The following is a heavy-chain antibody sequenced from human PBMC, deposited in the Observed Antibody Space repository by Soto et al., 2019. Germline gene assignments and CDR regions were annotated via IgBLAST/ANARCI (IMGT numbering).Heavy chain of an antibody. J-gene: IGHJ4*02. Sequence: SETLSLTCAVSGESLSDYYCNWIRQPPGKGLEWIGEIHHSGSTNYNPSLKSRVTISVDTSKNQFSLKLSSLTAADTAIYYCASRRAWELLDYWGQGTLVTVSS. CDR2: IHHSGST. V-gene: IGHV4-34*01. CDR1: GESLSDYY. D-gene: IGHD1-26*01. CDR3: ASRRAWELLDY.